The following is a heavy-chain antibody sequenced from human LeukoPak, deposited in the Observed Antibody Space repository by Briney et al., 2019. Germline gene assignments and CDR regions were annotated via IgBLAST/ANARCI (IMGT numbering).Heavy chain of an antibody. V-gene: IGHV3-30*04. CDR1: GFTFSSYA. CDR3: ARENDYGHFDY. CDR2: ISYDGSNK. J-gene: IGHJ4*02. Sequence: PGGSLRLSCAASGFTFSSYAMHWVRQAPGKGLEWVAVISYDGSNKYYADSVKGRFTISRDNSKNTLYLQMNSLRAEDTAVYYCARENDYGHFDYWGQGTLVTVSS. D-gene: IGHD4-17*01.